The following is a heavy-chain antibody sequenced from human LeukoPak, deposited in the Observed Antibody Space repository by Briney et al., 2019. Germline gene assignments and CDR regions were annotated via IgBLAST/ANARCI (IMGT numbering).Heavy chain of an antibody. CDR1: GGSISSSSYY. Sequence: SETLSLTCTVSGGSISSSSYYWGWIRQPPGKGLEWIGSIYYSGSTYYNPSLKSRVTISVDTSKIQFSLKLSSVTAADTAVYYCARQCRPYYYGSSGYPAWGQGTLVTVSS. V-gene: IGHV4-39*01. CDR2: IYYSGST. D-gene: IGHD3-22*01. CDR3: ARQCRPYYYGSSGYPA. J-gene: IGHJ5*02.